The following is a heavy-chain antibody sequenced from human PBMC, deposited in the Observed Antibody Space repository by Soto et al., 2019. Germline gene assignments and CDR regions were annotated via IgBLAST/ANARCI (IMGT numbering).Heavy chain of an antibody. V-gene: IGHV3-23*01. D-gene: IGHD5-12*01. CDR1: RFSFSSYA. CDR2: ISGSGGTP. Sequence: SGGSLRLSCAASRFSFSSYAMSWVRQAPGKGLEWVSGISGSGGTPYYADSVKGRFTISRGNSQNTLYLQMNSLRAEDTAVYYCASAPRVEMATISPYWGQGTLVTVSS. CDR3: ASAPRVEMATISPY. J-gene: IGHJ4*02.